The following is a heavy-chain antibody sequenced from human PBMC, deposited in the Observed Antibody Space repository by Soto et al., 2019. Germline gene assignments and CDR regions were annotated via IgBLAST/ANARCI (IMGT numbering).Heavy chain of an antibody. J-gene: IGHJ3*02. CDR1: GIAFGDNA. CDR2: ITSKAYGGTS. Sequence: PGGSLRLSCTASGIAFGDNAMTWFRQAPGMGLEWVGFITSKAYGGTSHYAASVKGRFTISRDDSKSIAYLQMNSLRTEDTAVYYCSRLGRATRPEQAFDIWGRGTMVTVSS. D-gene: IGHD5-12*01. V-gene: IGHV3-49*03. CDR3: SRLGRATRPEQAFDI.